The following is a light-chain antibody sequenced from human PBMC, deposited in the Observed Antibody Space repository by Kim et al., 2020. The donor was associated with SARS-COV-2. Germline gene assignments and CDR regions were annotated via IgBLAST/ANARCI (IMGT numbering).Light chain of an antibody. CDR2: DAS. Sequence: FFPPGESAPLSCRASGSISDFLAWYQQRPGQPPRLLIFDASTRATDIPARFSGRGSGTDFTLTISRLEPEDFAVYFCQQRAGWPLTFGGGTKLEI. V-gene: IGKV3-11*01. CDR1: GSISDF. CDR3: QQRAGWPLT. J-gene: IGKJ4*01.